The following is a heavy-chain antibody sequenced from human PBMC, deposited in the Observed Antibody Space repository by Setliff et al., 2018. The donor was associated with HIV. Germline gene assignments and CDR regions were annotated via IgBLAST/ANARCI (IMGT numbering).Heavy chain of an antibody. Sequence: GSLRLSCAASGFTFSSYAITWVRQTPGKGLEWVSAISGSGGGTYYADSVKGRFTISRDNSKNTLYLQMNSLKAEDTAVYYCAKEGVPAAMFGFNFYYYYMDVWGKGTTVTVSS. CDR2: ISGSGGGT. CDR1: GFTFSSYA. D-gene: IGHD2-2*01. CDR3: AKEGVPAAMFGFNFYYYYMDV. V-gene: IGHV3-23*01. J-gene: IGHJ6*03.